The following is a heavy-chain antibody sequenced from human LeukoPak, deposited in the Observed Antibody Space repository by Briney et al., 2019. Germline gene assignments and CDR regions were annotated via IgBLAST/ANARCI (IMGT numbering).Heavy chain of an antibody. CDR1: GFAFSGHW. CDR3: VRDTRNSGYGPG. J-gene: IGHJ4*02. V-gene: IGHV3-74*01. Sequence: GKSLRLSCAASGFAFSGHWMHWVRQAPGKGLVWVSRINNDGSSTNYADSVKGRFTISRDNAKNTLYLQMNSLRAEDTAVYYCVRDTRNSGYGPGWGQGTLVTVSS. D-gene: IGHD5-12*01. CDR2: INNDGSST.